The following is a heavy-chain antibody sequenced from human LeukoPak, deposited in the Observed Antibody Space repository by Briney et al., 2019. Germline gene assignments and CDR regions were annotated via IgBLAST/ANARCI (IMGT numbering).Heavy chain of an antibody. J-gene: IGHJ4*02. CDR1: GFTFSSYG. CDR2: IRYDGSNK. CDR3: AKDPHYYGSGSFDY. Sequence: PGGSLRLSCAASGFTFSSYGMHWVRQAPGKGLEWGAFIRYDGSNKYYADSVKGRFTISRDNSKNTLFLQVNSLRPEDTAVYYCAKDPHYYGSGSFDYWGQGTLVTVSS. D-gene: IGHD3-10*01. V-gene: IGHV3-30*02.